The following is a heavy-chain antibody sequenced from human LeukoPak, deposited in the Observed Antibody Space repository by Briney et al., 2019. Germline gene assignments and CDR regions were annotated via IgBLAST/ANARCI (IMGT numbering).Heavy chain of an antibody. Sequence: SETLSLTCAVYGGSFSGYYWSWIRQPPGKGLEWIGEINHSGSTNYNPSLKSRVPISVDTSKTQFSLKLSSVTAADTAVYYCARLGPLITMVRGVIYWFDPWGQGTLVTVSS. V-gene: IGHV4-34*01. J-gene: IGHJ5*02. D-gene: IGHD3-10*01. CDR3: ARLGPLITMVRGVIYWFDP. CDR1: GGSFSGYY. CDR2: INHSGST.